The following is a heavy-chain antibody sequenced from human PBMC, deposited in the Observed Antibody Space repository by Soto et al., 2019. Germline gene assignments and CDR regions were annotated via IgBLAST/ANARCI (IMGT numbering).Heavy chain of an antibody. CDR1: GFTFSSYA. V-gene: IGHV3-23*01. CDR3: AKTGMAGYCRGDNCYYYFDY. D-gene: IGHD2-15*01. CDR2: IRGGGGRT. Sequence: FLRLSCSASGFTFSSYAMSWVRQTPGKGLEWVSSIRGGGGRTYFADSVKGRFSISRDNSKNTLYLQMNSLRAEDTAVYYCAKTGMAGYCRGDNCYYYFDYGGQGTLVTVSS. J-gene: IGHJ4*02.